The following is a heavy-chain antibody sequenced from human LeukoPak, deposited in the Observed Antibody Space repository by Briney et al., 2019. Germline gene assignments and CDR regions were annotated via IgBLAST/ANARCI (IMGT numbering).Heavy chain of an antibody. Sequence: SETLSLTCTVSGGSISSSSYYWGWIRQPPGKGLEWIGRIYYSGSTYYNPSLKSRVTISVDTSKNQFSLKLSSVTAADTAVYYCARQGLAYCSSTSCHKTNYYYYYMDVWGKGTTVTVSS. CDR1: GGSISSSSYY. J-gene: IGHJ6*03. D-gene: IGHD2-2*02. CDR3: ARQGLAYCSSTSCHKTNYYYYYMDV. V-gene: IGHV4-39*01. CDR2: IYYSGST.